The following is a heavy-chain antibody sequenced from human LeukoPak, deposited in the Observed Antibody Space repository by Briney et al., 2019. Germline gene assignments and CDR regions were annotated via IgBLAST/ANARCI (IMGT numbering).Heavy chain of an antibody. V-gene: IGHV3-21*01. CDR2: ISSSSSYI. CDR3: ARAASSSWANDY. D-gene: IGHD6-13*01. CDR1: GLTFSSYS. J-gene: IGHJ4*02. Sequence: GGSLRLSCAASGLTFSSYSMNWVRQAPGKGLEWVSSISSSSSYIYYADSVKGRFTISRDNAKNSLYLQMNSLRAEDTAVYYCARAASSSWANDYWGQGTLVTVSS.